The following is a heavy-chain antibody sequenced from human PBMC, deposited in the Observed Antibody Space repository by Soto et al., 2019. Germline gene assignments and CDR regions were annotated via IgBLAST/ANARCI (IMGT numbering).Heavy chain of an antibody. Sequence: QVQLVQSGPEVKKPGASVKVSCKVSGYTFSRYGISWVRQAPGQGLEWMGWISGYNGNTNYTQNFQGRVTMTTETSTNTAYKELRSLRTDDTAVYYCARAPSIVVVTAYGMDVWGQGTTVTVSS. CDR2: ISGYNGNT. V-gene: IGHV1-18*01. J-gene: IGHJ6*01. D-gene: IGHD2-21*02. CDR1: GYTFSRYG. CDR3: ARAPSIVVVTAYGMDV.